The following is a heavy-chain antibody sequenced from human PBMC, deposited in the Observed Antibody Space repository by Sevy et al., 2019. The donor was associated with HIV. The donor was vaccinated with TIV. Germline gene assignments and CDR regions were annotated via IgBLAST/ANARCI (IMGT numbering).Heavy chain of an antibody. V-gene: IGHV4-4*07. CDR3: ARTAQFGVVDY. J-gene: IGHJ4*02. Sequence: SETLSLTCTVSGGSISGYYWSWIRQPAGKGLEWIGRIYSSGSTNSHASLKSRVTMSVDTSKNQFSRKLSSVTAADTAVYYCARTAQFGVVDYWGQGTLVTVSS. CDR2: IYSSGST. D-gene: IGHD3-3*01. CDR1: GGSISGYY.